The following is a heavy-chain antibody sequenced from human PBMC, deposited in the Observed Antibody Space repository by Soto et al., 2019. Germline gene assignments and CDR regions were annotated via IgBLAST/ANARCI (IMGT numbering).Heavy chain of an antibody. CDR2: IYYAGST. Sequence: SETLSLTCTVSGGSMISYYWSWIRQPPGRGLEWIGFIYYAGSTKYNPSLNSRVTISVDTSKNQFSLTVTSVTAEDTAVYYCAKRTTDWYNHFDSWGQGTLVTVSS. CDR1: GGSMISYY. CDR3: AKRTTDWYNHFDS. V-gene: IGHV4-59*12. J-gene: IGHJ4*02. D-gene: IGHD1-1*01.